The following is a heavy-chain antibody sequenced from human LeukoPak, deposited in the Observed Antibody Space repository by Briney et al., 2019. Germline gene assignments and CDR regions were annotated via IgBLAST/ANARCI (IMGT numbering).Heavy chain of an antibody. CDR3: AKDREVFFRRVGAD. CDR2: IQYDGSNK. J-gene: IGHJ4*02. D-gene: IGHD1-26*01. V-gene: IGHV3-30*02. Sequence: PGGSLRLSCAASGFTFSTYGIHWVRQAPGKGLEWVAFIQYDGSNKYYADSVKGRFTISRDNSKSTLYLQMNNLRPEDTAVYYCAKDREVFFRRVGADWGQGTLVTVST. CDR1: GFTFSTYG.